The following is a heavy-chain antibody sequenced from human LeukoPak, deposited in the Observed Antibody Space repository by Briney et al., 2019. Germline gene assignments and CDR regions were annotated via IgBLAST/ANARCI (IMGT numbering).Heavy chain of an antibody. D-gene: IGHD2-15*01. J-gene: IGHJ3*02. CDR1: GFSFTSYW. CDR3: ARDPGWSSFDI. CDR2: INQDAGTT. V-gene: IGHV3-7*01. Sequence: HSGGSLRLSCVASGFSFTSYWMSWVRQAPGKGLEFVANINQDAGTTNYVDSVKGRFTISRDNAENSLYLQMSSLRAEDTALYYCARDPGWSSFDIWGQGIMVTVSS.